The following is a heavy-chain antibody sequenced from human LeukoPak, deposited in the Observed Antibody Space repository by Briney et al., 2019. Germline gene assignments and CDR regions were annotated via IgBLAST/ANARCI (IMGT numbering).Heavy chain of an antibody. J-gene: IGHJ4*02. D-gene: IGHD3-22*01. V-gene: IGHV4-59*08. CDR3: ARLTYYYDSSGYYYYFDY. CDR2: IYYSGST. CDR1: GGSISSYY. Sequence: SETLSLTCTVSGGSISSYYWSWVRQPPGKGLEWIGYIYYSGSTNYNPSLKTRVTISVDTSKNQFSLKLNSVTAADTAVYYCARLTYYYDSSGYYYYFDYWGQGTLVTVSS.